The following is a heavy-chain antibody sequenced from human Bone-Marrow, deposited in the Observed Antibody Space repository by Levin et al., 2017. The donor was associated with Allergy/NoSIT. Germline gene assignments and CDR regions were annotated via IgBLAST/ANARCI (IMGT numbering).Heavy chain of an antibody. Sequence: GESLKISCTASGFRFGDYAMSWFRQAPGKGLEWVAFIRRRAFGGTTQNAASVRARFTVSRDDSRSTAYLQMHRLEPEDTAVYFCGSGGGDSDSIAYYSYFYIDIWGTGATVIVSS. V-gene: IGHV3-49*03. CDR2: IRRRAFGGTT. CDR3: GSGGGDSDSIAYYSYFYIDI. J-gene: IGHJ6*03. CDR1: GFRFGDYA. D-gene: IGHD2-21*01.